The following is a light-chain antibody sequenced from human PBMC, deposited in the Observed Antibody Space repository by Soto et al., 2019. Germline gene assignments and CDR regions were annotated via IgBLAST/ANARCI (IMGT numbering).Light chain of an antibody. V-gene: IGLV2-8*01. CDR3: GGWDDSLSGPV. Sequence: QSALTQPPSASGSPGQSVTISCTGSSSDVGAYNYVSWYQQHPGKAPKLMIYEITKRPSGVPDRFSASKSGYTASLTVSGLQAEDEADYYCGGWDDSLSGPVFGGGTKLTVL. CDR2: EIT. CDR1: SSDVGAYNY. J-gene: IGLJ2*01.